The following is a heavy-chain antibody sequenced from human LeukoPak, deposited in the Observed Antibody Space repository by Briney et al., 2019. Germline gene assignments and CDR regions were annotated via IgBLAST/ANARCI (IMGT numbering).Heavy chain of an antibody. Sequence: MSSETLSLTCTVSGGSISSYYWSWIRQPPGKGLEWIGYIYNSGGTKYNPSLKSRLTISVDTSKNQFSLNLSSVTAADTAVYYCARASVLLSADYWGQGTLVTVSS. CDR1: GGSISSYY. CDR2: IYNSGGT. CDR3: ARASVLLSADY. V-gene: IGHV4-59*01. J-gene: IGHJ4*02. D-gene: IGHD3-16*01.